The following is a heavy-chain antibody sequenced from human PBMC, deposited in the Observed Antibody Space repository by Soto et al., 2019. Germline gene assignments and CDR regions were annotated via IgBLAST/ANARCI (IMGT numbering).Heavy chain of an antibody. CDR1: GGSFSGYY. J-gene: IGHJ6*02. CDR2: INHSGST. Sequence: QVQLQQWGAGLLKPSETLSLTCAVYGGSFSGYYWSWIRQPPGKGLEWIGEINHSGSTNYNPSLKRQITISVDRSKNQFSLKLSSGTAADTAVYYCARGGGDFWSGYYWDVYYYYGMDVWGQGTTVTVSS. D-gene: IGHD3-3*01. CDR3: ARGGGDFWSGYYWDVYYYYGMDV. V-gene: IGHV4-34*01.